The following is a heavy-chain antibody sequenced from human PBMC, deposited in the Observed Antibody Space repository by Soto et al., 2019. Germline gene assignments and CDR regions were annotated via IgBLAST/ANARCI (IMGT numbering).Heavy chain of an antibody. CDR3: ARDHKAYGGYQQDWYFDL. J-gene: IGHJ2*01. CDR1: GFTFSSYG. D-gene: IGHD4-17*01. V-gene: IGHV3-33*01. CDR2: IWYDGSNK. Sequence: QVQLVESGGGVVQPGRSLRLSCAASGFTFSSYGMHWVRQAPGKGLEWVAVIWYDGSNKYYADSVKGRFTISRDNSKNALYMRINSLRAEDTAVYYCARDHKAYGGYQQDWYFDLWGRGTLVTVSS.